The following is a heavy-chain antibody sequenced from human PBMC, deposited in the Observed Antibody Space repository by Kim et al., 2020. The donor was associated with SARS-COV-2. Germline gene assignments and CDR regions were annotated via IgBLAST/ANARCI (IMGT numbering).Heavy chain of an antibody. CDR1: GYSFTSYW. CDR3: AFSHCSSTSCGVWDYYGMDV. Sequence: GESLKISCKGSGYSFTSYWISWVRQMPGKGLEWMGRIDPSDSYTNYSPSFQGHVTISADKSISTAYLQWSSLKASDTAMYYCAFSHCSSTSCGVWDYYGMDVWGQGTTVTVSS. D-gene: IGHD2-2*01. J-gene: IGHJ6*02. CDR2: IDPSDSYT. V-gene: IGHV5-10-1*01.